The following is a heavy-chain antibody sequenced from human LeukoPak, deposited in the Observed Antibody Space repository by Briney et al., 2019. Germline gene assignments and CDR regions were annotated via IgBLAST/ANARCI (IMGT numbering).Heavy chain of an antibody. CDR3: AAASSSGFDD. V-gene: IGHV1-58*02. Sequence: ASVKVSCKASGYTFTAYYMHWVRQAPGQRLEWIGWIVVGSGNTNYAQRFQERVTITRDMSTSTAYMELSSLRSEDTAVFYCAAASSSGFDDWGQGTLVTVSS. D-gene: IGHD6-13*01. CDR2: IVVGSGNT. CDR1: GYTFTAYY. J-gene: IGHJ4*02.